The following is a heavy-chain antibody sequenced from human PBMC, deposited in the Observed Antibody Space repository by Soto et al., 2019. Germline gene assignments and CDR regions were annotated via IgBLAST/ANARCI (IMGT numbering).Heavy chain of an antibody. CDR2: INHSGST. CDR3: AIGYSSGWTDY. V-gene: IGHV4-34*01. Sequence: SETLSLTCAVYGGSFSGYYWSWIRQPPGKGLEWIGEINHSGSTNYNPSLKSRVTISVDTSKNQFSLKLSSVTAADTAVYYCAIGYSSGWTDYWGQGTLVTVSS. J-gene: IGHJ4*02. D-gene: IGHD6-19*01. CDR1: GGSFSGYY.